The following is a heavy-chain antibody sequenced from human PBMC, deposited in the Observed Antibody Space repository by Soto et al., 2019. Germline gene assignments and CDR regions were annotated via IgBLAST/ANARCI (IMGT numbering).Heavy chain of an antibody. CDR2: FFSSGST. CDR1: GGSINTFE. CDR3: AREGSYSAYNFAHGIQLWSFDF. D-gene: IGHD5-12*01. Sequence: XTLSLTCTVSGGSINTFEWSWVRQPAGKGLELIGRFFSSGSTCFNPSLESRVDMPVDTYKNNLSLNLSYVTAADMAVYYCAREGSYSAYNFAHGIQLWSFDFWGQGALVTVSS. V-gene: IGHV4-4*07. J-gene: IGHJ4*02.